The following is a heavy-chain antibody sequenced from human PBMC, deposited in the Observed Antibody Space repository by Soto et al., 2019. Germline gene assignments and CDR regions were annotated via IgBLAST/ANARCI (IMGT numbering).Heavy chain of an antibody. V-gene: IGHV3-21*01. CDR2: IYRSSVFRFGPNE. CDR1: GFTFSSHS. J-gene: IGHJ4*02. CDR3: AREFSSQLPLDY. Sequence: SLRLSCAASGFTFSSHSMNWVRQAPGKGLEWVASIYRSSVFRFGPNEFYADSVRGRFIISRDNTNNLVFLQMDSLRVEDTAVYYCAREFSSQLPLDYWGQGTLVTVYS.